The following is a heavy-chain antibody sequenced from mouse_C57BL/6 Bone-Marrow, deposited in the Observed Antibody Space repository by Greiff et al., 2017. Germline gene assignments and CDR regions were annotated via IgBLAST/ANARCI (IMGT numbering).Heavy chain of an antibody. CDR2: IDPENGDT. Sequence: EVMLVESGAELVRPGASVKLSCTASGFNIKDDYMHWVKQRPEQGLEWIGWIDPENGDTEYASKFQGKATITADTSSNTAYLQLSSLTSEDTAVYYCTPLYYYGSSYRYAMDYWGQGTSVTVSS. V-gene: IGHV14-4*01. CDR3: TPLYYYGSSYRYAMDY. CDR1: GFNIKDDY. J-gene: IGHJ4*01. D-gene: IGHD1-1*01.